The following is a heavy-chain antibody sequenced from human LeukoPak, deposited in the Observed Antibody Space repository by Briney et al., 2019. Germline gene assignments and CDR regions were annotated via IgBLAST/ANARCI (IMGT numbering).Heavy chain of an antibody. CDR3: ARGGAYGSGSSFDY. J-gene: IGHJ4*02. Sequence: SETLSLTCAVSGDSISCSTYYWGWIRQPPGKGLEWIGSIYYSGSSYYSPSVKSRVTISVDTSKNQFSLKLTSVTAADTAVYYCARGGAYGSGSSFDYWGQGILVTVSS. CDR2: IYYSGSS. CDR1: GDSISCSTYY. D-gene: IGHD3-10*01. V-gene: IGHV4-39*07.